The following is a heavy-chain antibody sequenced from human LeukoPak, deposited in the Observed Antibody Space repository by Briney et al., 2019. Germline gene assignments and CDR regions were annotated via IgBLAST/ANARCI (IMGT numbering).Heavy chain of an antibody. CDR2: IRYDGSDK. Sequence: GGSLRLSCAASGFNFTNYDMHWVRQAPGKGLEWVAFIRYDGSDKYYADSVKGRFTISRDNSKNTLYLQMNSLRTEDTAVYYCAKGDTSWGQGTLVTLSS. CDR1: GFNFTNYD. J-gene: IGHJ5*02. CDR3: AKGDTS. D-gene: IGHD2-21*02. V-gene: IGHV3-30*02.